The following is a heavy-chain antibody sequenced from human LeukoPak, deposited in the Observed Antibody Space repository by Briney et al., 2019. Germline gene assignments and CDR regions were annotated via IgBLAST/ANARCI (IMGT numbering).Heavy chain of an antibody. V-gene: IGHV4-34*01. Sequence: KPLGTLSLTCAVYVGSLSGYYWSWIRHPPRKGLWWIGEINHSGSTNYNPSLKSRVTISVDTSKNQFSLKLSSVTAADTAVYYCARRRYCSSTSCIYGGWFDPWGQGTLVTVSS. J-gene: IGHJ5*02. D-gene: IGHD2-2*01. CDR2: INHSGST. CDR1: VGSLSGYY. CDR3: ARRRYCSSTSCIYGGWFDP.